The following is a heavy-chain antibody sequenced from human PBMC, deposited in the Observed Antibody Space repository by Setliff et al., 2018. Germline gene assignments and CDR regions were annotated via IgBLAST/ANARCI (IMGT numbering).Heavy chain of an antibody. CDR2: IIPIFGTA. CDR3: ARVQQLGTFGY. CDR1: GGTFSSYA. Sequence: GASVKVSCKASGGTFSSYAISWVRQAPGQGLEWMGGIIPIFGTANHAQKFQGRVTITADESTSTAYMELSSLRSEDTAVYYCARVQQLGTFGYWGQRTLVTVSS. V-gene: IGHV1-69*13. D-gene: IGHD6-13*01. J-gene: IGHJ4*02.